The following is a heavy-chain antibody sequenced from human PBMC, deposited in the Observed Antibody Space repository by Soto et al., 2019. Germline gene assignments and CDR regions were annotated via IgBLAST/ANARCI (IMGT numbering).Heavy chain of an antibody. CDR3: ASGGRWYYGMDV. D-gene: IGHD1-26*01. Sequence: PGGSLRLSCAASGFTFSSYWMHWVRQAPGKGLVWVSRINSDGSSTSYADSVKGRFTISRDNAKNTLYLQMNSLRAEDTAVYYCASGGRWYYGMDVWGQGTTVTVSS. J-gene: IGHJ6*02. CDR1: GFTFSSYW. CDR2: INSDGSST. V-gene: IGHV3-74*01.